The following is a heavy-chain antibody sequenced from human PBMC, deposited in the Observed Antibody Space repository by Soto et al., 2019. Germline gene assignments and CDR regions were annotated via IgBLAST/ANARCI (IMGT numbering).Heavy chain of an antibody. J-gene: IGHJ6*02. CDR3: VRQGFGRLQGLVDV. V-gene: IGHV4-59*08. CDR1: DDSSSSYK. D-gene: IGHD3-10*01. Sequence: QVQLQESGPGLVKPSETLSLTCTVSDDSSSSYKWSWIRQPPGRRLEWIGYIDSNGGTSYNPSLQSRVTISTDTSTKQFSLKLSSVTAADTAVYYCVRQGFGRLQGLVDVWGQGTTVTVSS. CDR2: IDSNGGT.